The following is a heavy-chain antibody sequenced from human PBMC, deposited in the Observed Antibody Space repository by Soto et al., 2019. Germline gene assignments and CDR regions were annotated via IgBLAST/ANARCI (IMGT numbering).Heavy chain of an antibody. J-gene: IGHJ5*02. Sequence: QVQLVESGGGVVQPGTSLRLSCEASGFTFSSYGIHWVRQAPGKGLEWVAVIWHDGSYKYYADYVKGRFTISRDNSKNTLCLEMNSLRAEDTAIYYCARDVKAVAGLDLWGQGTLVSVS. CDR2: IWHDGSYK. D-gene: IGHD6-19*01. CDR3: ARDVKAVAGLDL. CDR1: GFTFSSYG. V-gene: IGHV3-33*01.